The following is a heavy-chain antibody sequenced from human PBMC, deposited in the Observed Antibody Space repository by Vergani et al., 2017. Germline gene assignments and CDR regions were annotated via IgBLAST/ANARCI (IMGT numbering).Heavy chain of an antibody. Sequence: QVQLQQWGAGLLKPSETLSLTCAVYGGSFSGYYWSWIRQPPGXGLEWIGEINHSGSTNCNPSLKSRVTISVDTSKNQFALKLGSVTAADTAVYYCARGRGYCSSTSCYGRLNYYYYYMDVWGKGTTVTVSS. CDR1: GGSFSGYY. D-gene: IGHD2-2*03. J-gene: IGHJ6*03. CDR2: INHSGST. V-gene: IGHV4-34*01. CDR3: ARGRGYCSSTSCYGRLNYYYYYMDV.